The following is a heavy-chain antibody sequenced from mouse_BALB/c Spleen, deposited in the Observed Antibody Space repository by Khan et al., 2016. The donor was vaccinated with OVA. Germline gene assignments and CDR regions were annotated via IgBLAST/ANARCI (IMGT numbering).Heavy chain of an antibody. J-gene: IGHJ3*01. D-gene: IGHD2-1*01. Sequence: EVKLVESGGDLVKPGGSLKLSCAASGFTFSSYTMSWVRQTPEKRLEWVATISSGGSYTYYPDSVKGRFTISRDNAKNTLYLQMNSLKSEDTAMHYCTRYRHGNYGGWFAYWGQGTLVTVSA. CDR1: GFTFSSYT. V-gene: IGHV5-6-4*01. CDR2: ISSGGSYT. CDR3: TRYRHGNYGGWFAY.